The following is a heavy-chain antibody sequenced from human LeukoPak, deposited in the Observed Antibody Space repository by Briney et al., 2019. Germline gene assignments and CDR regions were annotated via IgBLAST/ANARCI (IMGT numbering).Heavy chain of an antibody. D-gene: IGHD6-13*01. J-gene: IGHJ4*02. CDR3: ARTQDGYSSSWYKY. Sequence: GASVKVSCKASGYTFTSYGISWVRQAPGQGLEWMGWISAYNGNTNYAQKLQGRVTMTTDTSTSTAYMELRSLRSDDTAVYYCARTQDGYSSSWYKYWGQGTLVTVSS. V-gene: IGHV1-18*01. CDR1: GYTFTSYG. CDR2: ISAYNGNT.